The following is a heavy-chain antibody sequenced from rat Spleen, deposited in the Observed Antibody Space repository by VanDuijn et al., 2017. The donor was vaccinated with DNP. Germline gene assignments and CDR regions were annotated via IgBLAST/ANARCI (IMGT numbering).Heavy chain of an antibody. CDR3: ARENYHAMEA. V-gene: IGHV5-31*01. D-gene: IGHD1-3*01. J-gene: IGHJ4*01. CDR1: GFSFNYYW. CDR2: ITSSGGDT. Sequence: EVQLVESGGDLVQPGGSLKLSCVVSGFSFNYYWMAWIRQVPGKGLEWVASITSSGGDTYYAGSVRGRFTISRDNAKNTLYLQMNSLRSEDTATYNCARENYHAMEACGQGTSVTVSS.